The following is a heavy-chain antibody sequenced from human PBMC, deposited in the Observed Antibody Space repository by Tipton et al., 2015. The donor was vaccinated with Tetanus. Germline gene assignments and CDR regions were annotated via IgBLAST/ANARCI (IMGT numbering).Heavy chain of an antibody. CDR1: GYNFPNNW. V-gene: IGHV5-51*01. J-gene: IGHJ4*02. CDR3: ARHENGVKDY. D-gene: IGHD3-3*01. Sequence: QLVQSGAEVKKPGESLKISCKGSGYNFPNNWIAWVRQMPGKGLEWMGIIYPGDADTRYSPSFEGQVTISADKSISTAYLQWSSLKASDTAMYYCARHENGVKDYWGQGTLATVSS. CDR2: IYPGDADT.